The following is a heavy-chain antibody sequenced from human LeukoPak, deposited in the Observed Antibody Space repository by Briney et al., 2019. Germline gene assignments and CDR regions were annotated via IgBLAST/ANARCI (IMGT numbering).Heavy chain of an antibody. CDR1: GFQFSLFA. V-gene: IGHV3-23*01. CDR2: LFGNSDGI. Sequence: GGSLRLSCAASGFQFSLFAMSWVRQAPGKGLEWISGLFGNSDGIAYADSVKGRFTISRDNSKNTLYLQMNSLRAEDTAVYYCAKDLRQDGFWDIYSWGQGTLVTVSS. CDR3: AKDLRQDGFWDIYS. D-gene: IGHD3-10*01. J-gene: IGHJ4*02.